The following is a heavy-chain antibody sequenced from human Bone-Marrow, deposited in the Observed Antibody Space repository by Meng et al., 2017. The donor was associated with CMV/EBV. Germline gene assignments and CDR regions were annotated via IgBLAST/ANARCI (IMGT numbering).Heavy chain of an antibody. V-gene: IGHV3-53*01. CDR3: ARESAHLRAFYI. J-gene: IGHJ3*02. Sequence: GESLKISCAASGFTVSSNYMSWVRQAPGKGLEWVSVIYSGGSTYYADSVKGRFTISRDNSKKTLYPQMNSLRAEDTAVYYCARESAHLRAFYIWGQGTMVTVSS. CDR2: IYSGGST. CDR1: GFTVSSNY. D-gene: IGHD3-3*01.